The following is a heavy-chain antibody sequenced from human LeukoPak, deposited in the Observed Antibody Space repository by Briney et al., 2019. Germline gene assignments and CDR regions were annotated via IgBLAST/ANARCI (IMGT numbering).Heavy chain of an antibody. CDR3: ARDVPSVVPAAKNWFDP. Sequence: PGGSLRLSCAASGFTFSSYWMSWVRQAPGKGLEWVANIKQDGSEKYYVDSVKGRFTISRDNAKNSLYLQMNSLRAEDTAVYYCARDVPSVVPAAKNWFDPWGQGTLVTVSS. CDR1: GFTFSSYW. CDR2: IKQDGSEK. J-gene: IGHJ5*02. D-gene: IGHD2-2*01. V-gene: IGHV3-7*01.